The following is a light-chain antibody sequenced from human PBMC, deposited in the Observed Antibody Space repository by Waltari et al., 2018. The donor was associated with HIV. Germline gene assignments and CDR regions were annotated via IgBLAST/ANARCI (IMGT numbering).Light chain of an antibody. Sequence: SVLTQPPSASGTPGQSVTISCSGSSSNIGSDTVNWYQHLPGTAPKLLIYRNNERPSGVPARFSGSKSGTSASLAISGLQSEDEADYYCAAWDDTLNGPVFGGGTKLTVL. J-gene: IGLJ3*02. V-gene: IGLV1-44*01. CDR2: RNN. CDR1: SSNIGSDT. CDR3: AAWDDTLNGPV.